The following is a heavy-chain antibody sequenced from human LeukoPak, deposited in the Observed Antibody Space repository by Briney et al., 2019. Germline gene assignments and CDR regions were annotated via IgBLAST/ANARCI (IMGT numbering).Heavy chain of an antibody. CDR2: ISGSGGSA. CDR1: GFTFSSYA. J-gene: IGHJ3*02. CDR3: AKRKGSAFDI. V-gene: IGHV3-23*01. Sequence: GGSLRLSCAASGFTFSSYAMSWLRQAPGKGLEWVSSISGSGGSAYYADSVKGRFTISRDNSKSTLYLQMNSLRAEDTAVYYCAKRKGSAFDIWGQGTMVTVSS. D-gene: IGHD3-10*01.